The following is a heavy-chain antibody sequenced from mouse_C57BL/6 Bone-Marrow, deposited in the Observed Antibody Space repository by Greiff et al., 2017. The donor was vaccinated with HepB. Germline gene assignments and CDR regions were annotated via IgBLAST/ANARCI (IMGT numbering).Heavy chain of an antibody. J-gene: IGHJ4*01. Sequence: EVKLVESGGGLVQPGGSMKLSCAASGFTFSDAWMDWVRQSPEKGLEWVAEIRNKANNHATYYAESVKGRFTISRYDSKSSVYLQMNSLRAEDTGIYYCTSYGSSFYYYAMDYWGQGTSVTVSS. D-gene: IGHD1-1*01. CDR2: IRNKANNHAT. CDR3: TSYGSSFYYYAMDY. V-gene: IGHV6-6*01. CDR1: GFTFSDAW.